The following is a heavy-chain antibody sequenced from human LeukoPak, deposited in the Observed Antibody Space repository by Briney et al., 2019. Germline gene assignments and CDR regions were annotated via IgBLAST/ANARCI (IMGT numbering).Heavy chain of an antibody. CDR1: GGSFSGYY. Sequence: PSETLSLTCAVYGGSFSGYYWSWIRQPPGKGLEWIGEINHSGSTNYNPSLKSRVTISGDTSKNQFSLNLSSVTAADMAVYYCARGRRRSSGWSFDYWGQGTLVTVSS. J-gene: IGHJ4*02. D-gene: IGHD6-19*01. CDR2: INHSGST. CDR3: ARGRRRSSGWSFDY. V-gene: IGHV4-34*01.